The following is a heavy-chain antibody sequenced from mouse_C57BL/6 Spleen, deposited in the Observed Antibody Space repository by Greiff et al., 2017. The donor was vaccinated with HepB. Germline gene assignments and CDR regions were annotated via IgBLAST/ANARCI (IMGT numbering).Heavy chain of an antibody. D-gene: IGHD1-1*01. V-gene: IGHV1-82*01. CDR2: IYPGDGDT. Sequence: VQLQQSGPELVKPGASVKISCKASGYAFSSSWMNWVKQRPGKGLEWIGRIYPGDGDTNYNGKFKGKATLTADKSSSTAYMQLSSLTSEDSAVYFCARQGYYGSSGGPYYFDYWGQGTTLTVSS. CDR3: ARQGYYGSSGGPYYFDY. J-gene: IGHJ2*01. CDR1: GYAFSSSW.